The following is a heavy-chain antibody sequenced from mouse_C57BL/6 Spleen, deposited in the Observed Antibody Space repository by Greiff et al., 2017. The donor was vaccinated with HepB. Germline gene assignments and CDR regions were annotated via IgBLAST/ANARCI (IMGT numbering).Heavy chain of an antibody. D-gene: IGHD1-1*01. V-gene: IGHV5-4*01. CDR3: AREFTTVVAEWYFDV. Sequence: EVQLVESGGGLVKPGGSLKLSCAASGFTFSSYAMSWVRQTPEKRLEWVATISDGGSYTYYPDNVKGRFTISRDNAKNNLYLQMSHLKSEDTAMYYCAREFTTVVAEWYFDVWGTGTTVTVSS. J-gene: IGHJ1*03. CDR1: GFTFSSYA. CDR2: ISDGGSYT.